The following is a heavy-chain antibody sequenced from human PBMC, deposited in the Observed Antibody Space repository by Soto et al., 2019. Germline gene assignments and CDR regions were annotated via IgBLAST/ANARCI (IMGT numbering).Heavy chain of an antibody. J-gene: IGHJ6*02. CDR2: IYHSGST. CDR3: ARSPDSSGYYPRWYYYGMDV. V-gene: IGHV4-4*02. CDR1: GFSISSSNW. Sequence: SETLSLTCAFSGFSISSSNWLIWVRQPPGKGLEWIGEIYHSGSTNCNPSLKSRVTISVDKSKNQFSLKLSSVTAADTAVYYCARSPDSSGYYPRWYYYGMDVWGQGTTVTVSS. D-gene: IGHD3-22*01.